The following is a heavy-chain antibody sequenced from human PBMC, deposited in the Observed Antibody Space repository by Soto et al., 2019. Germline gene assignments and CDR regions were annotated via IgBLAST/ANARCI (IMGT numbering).Heavy chain of an antibody. CDR2: IIPIFGTA. CDR1: GYTFTSYY. J-gene: IGHJ4*02. Sequence: SVNVSCKASGYTFTSYYMHWVRQAPGQGLEWMGGIIPIFGTANYAQKFQGRVTITADESTSTAYMELSSLRSEDTAVCYCAREAMVRGVPDYWGQGTLVTVSS. V-gene: IGHV1-69*13. D-gene: IGHD3-10*01. CDR3: AREAMVRGVPDY.